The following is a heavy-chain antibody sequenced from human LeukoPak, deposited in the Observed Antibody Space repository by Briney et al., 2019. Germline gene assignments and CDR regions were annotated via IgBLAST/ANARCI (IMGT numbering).Heavy chain of an antibody. CDR1: GFTFDDYG. CDR2: INWNGGST. D-gene: IGHD6-13*01. V-gene: IGHV3-20*04. Sequence: GGSLRLSCAASGFTFDDYGMSWVRQAPGKGLEWVSGINWNGGSTGYADSVKGRFTISRDNAENSLYLQMNSLRAEDTALYYCARPKAAAGPFDAFDIWGQGTMVTVSS. CDR3: ARPKAAAGPFDAFDI. J-gene: IGHJ3*02.